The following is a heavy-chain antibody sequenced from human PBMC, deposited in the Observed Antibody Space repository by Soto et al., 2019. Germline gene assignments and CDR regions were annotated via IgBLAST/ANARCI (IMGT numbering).Heavy chain of an antibody. CDR1: GGTFSSYA. Sequence: SVKVSCKASGGTFSSYAISWVRQAPGQGLEWMGGIIPIFGTANYAQKFQGRVTITADKSTSTAYMELSSLRSEDTAVYYCARGGDTRVDKDWFDPWGQGTLVTVSS. D-gene: IGHD2-15*01. CDR3: ARGGDTRVDKDWFDP. J-gene: IGHJ5*02. V-gene: IGHV1-69*06. CDR2: IIPIFGTA.